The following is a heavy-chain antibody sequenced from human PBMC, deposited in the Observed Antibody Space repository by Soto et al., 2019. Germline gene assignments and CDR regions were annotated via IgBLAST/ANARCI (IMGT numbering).Heavy chain of an antibody. CDR1: GFPFSNYG. CDR2: IRGGGDGA. D-gene: IGHD2-21*01. Sequence: EVQLLESGGGLIQPGGSLRLSCGASGFPFSNYGMTWVRRAPGKGLEWVTTIRGGGDGAFYADPVKGRFTISRDNSKNTLYLQMNSLSAEDTAMYYCAKEMIASTLADFFDYWGQGILVTVSS. J-gene: IGHJ4*02. V-gene: IGHV3-23*01. CDR3: AKEMIASTLADFFDY.